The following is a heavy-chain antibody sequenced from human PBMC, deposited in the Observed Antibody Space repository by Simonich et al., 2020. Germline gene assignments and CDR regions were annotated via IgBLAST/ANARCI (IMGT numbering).Heavy chain of an antibody. V-gene: IGHV4-34*01. Sequence: QVQLQQWGAGLLKPSETLSLTCAVYGGSFSGCYWSWICQPPGKGLEWIGEINHSGNTNYNPSLKRRVTISVDTSKNQFSLKLSSVTAADTAVYYCARPLGIVWAFDIWGQGTMVTVSS. CDR1: GGSFSGCY. J-gene: IGHJ3*02. CDR2: INHSGNT. D-gene: IGHD3-16*01. CDR3: ARPLGIVWAFDI.